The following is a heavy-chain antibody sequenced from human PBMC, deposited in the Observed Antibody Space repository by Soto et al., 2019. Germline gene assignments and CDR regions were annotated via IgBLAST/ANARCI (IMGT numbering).Heavy chain of an antibody. CDR1: GASISGYY. CDR2: IYATGTT. D-gene: IGHD1-1*01. Sequence: PSETLSLTCTVSGASISGYYWSWIRKSAGKGLEWIGRIYATGTTDYNPSLKSRVIMSVDTSKKQSSLKLRSVTAADTAVYYCVRDGTKTLRDWFDPWGQGISVTVSS. CDR3: VRDGTKTLRDWFDP. J-gene: IGHJ5*02. V-gene: IGHV4-4*07.